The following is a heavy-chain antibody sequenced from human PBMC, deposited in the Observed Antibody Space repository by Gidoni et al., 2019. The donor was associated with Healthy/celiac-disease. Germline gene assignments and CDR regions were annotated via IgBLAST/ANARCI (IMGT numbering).Heavy chain of an antibody. J-gene: IGHJ4*02. CDR1: CCSISSSSYY. Sequence: QLQLQESGPGLVKPSETLSLTCTVSCCSISSSSYYWGWIRQPPGKGLEYIGSINYDGSTYYNPSLKSRVTISVDSSTNQFSLMLSSVTAADTAVYYCARHQWELLYWYFDYWGQGTLVTVSS. CDR3: ARHQWELLYWYFDY. D-gene: IGHD1-26*01. CDR2: INYDGST. V-gene: IGHV4-39*01.